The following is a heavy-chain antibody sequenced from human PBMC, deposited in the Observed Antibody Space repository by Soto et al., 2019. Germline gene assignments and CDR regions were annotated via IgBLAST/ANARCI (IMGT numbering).Heavy chain of an antibody. Sequence: EVQVLESGGGLLQPGGSLSLSCAASGFTFSSYGMSWVCQAPGKGLEWFSALTDSGGTTYYSGSVRGRFTISRDNSNNTLSLQMNSLRAEDTAVYYCAKARGHYWTQFYYWGRGTLVIESS. D-gene: IGHD4-17*01. CDR2: LTDSGGTT. CDR3: AKARGHYWTQFYY. V-gene: IGHV3-23*01. J-gene: IGHJ4*02. CDR1: GFTFSSYG.